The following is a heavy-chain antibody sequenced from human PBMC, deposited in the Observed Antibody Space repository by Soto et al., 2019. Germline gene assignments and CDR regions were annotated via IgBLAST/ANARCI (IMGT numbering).Heavy chain of an antibody. CDR2: ISAYNGNT. D-gene: IGHD3-10*01. CDR3: VRDLQWLGESPGPFAL. Sequence: ASVKVSCKASGYTFTSYGISWVRQAPGQGLEWIGWISAYNGNTNYAQKLQGRVTMTTDTSTSTAYMELRSLRSDDTAVYYCVRDLQWLGESPGPFALGGQGPLVTVSS. CDR1: GYTFTSYG. V-gene: IGHV1-18*01. J-gene: IGHJ4*02.